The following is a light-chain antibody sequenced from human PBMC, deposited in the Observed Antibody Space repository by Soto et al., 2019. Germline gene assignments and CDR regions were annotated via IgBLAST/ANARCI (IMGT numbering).Light chain of an antibody. CDR2: RNN. V-gene: IGLV1-47*01. Sequence: VLTQPPSASGTPGQRVTISCSGSSSNIGSNYVYWYQQLPGTAPKLLIYRNNQRPSGVPDRFSGSKSGTSASLAISGLRSEDEADYFCAGWDDSLTGVVFGGGTKLTVL. J-gene: IGLJ2*01. CDR3: AGWDDSLTGVV. CDR1: SSNIGSNY.